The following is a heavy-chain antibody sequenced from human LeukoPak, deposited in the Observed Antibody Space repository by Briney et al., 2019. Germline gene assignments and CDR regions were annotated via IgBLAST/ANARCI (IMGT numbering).Heavy chain of an antibody. Sequence: PSETLSLTCTVSGGSISSSSYYWGWIRQPAGKGLEWIGRIYSSGSTNYNPSLKSRVSMSVDTSKNQFSLKLTSVTAADTAVYYCARGGKATVVTMWGQGILVTVSS. CDR1: GGSISSSSYY. J-gene: IGHJ4*02. V-gene: IGHV4-61*02. CDR3: ARGGKATVVTM. D-gene: IGHD4-23*01. CDR2: IYSSGST.